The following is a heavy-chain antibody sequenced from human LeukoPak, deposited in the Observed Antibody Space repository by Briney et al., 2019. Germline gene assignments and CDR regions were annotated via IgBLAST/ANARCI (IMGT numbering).Heavy chain of an antibody. D-gene: IGHD1-26*01. Sequence: TLSLTCTVSGGSISSYYWSWIRQPPGKGLEWIGYIYYSGSTNYNPSLKSRVTISVDTSKNQFSLKLSSVTAADTAVYYCARQPISGSYWGYFDYWGQGTLVTVSS. V-gene: IGHV4-59*08. CDR3: ARQPISGSYWGYFDY. J-gene: IGHJ4*02. CDR2: IYYSGST. CDR1: GGSISSYY.